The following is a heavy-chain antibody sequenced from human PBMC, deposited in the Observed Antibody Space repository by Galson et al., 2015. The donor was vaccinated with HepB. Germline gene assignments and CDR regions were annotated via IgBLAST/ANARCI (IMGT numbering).Heavy chain of an antibody. J-gene: IGHJ4*02. CDR2: FDPQDGET. D-gene: IGHD5-18*01. Sequence: SVKVSCKVSGYIFTDLALHWVRQAPEKGLEWVGGFDPQDGETIYAQRFQGRVTMTEDKATGTVYLELRGLRSEDTAIYYCTTVEATASINYSFDYWGQGTLVSVSS. CDR1: GYIFTDLA. V-gene: IGHV1-24*01. CDR3: TTVEATASINYSFDY.